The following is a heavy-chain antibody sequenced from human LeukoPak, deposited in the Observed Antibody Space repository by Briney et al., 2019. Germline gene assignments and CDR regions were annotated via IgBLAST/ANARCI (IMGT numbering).Heavy chain of an antibody. D-gene: IGHD5-24*01. J-gene: IGHJ4*02. CDR2: ISWNSGSI. V-gene: IGHV3-9*02. CDR1: GFTSDDYA. Sequence: GGSLRLSCAASGFTSDDYAMHWVRQAPGKGLEWVSGISWNSGSIGYADSVKGRFTISRDNAKNSLYLQMNSLRAEDTALYYCAKDSDGYNGYFDYWGQGTLVTVSS. CDR3: AKDSDGYNGYFDY.